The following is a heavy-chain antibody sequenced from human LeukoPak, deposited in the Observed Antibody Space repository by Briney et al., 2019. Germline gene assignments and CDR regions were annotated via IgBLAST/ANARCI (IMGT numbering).Heavy chain of an antibody. V-gene: IGHV4-59*01. CDR2: IYYSGST. CDR1: GGSISSYY. D-gene: IGHD6-13*01. Sequence: SETLSLTCTVSGGSISSYYWSWIRQPPGKGLEWIGYIYYSGSTNYNPSLKSRVTISVDTSKNQFSLKLSSVTAADTAVYYCARVRSSSRLYYYYYMDVWGKGTTVTVSS. J-gene: IGHJ6*03. CDR3: ARVRSSSRLYYYYYMDV.